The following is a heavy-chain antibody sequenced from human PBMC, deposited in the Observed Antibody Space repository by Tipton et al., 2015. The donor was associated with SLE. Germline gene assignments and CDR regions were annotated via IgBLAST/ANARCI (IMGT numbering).Heavy chain of an antibody. D-gene: IGHD3-10*01. V-gene: IGHV3-21*01. Sequence: SLRLSCAASGFTFSSYSMNWVRQAPGKGLEWVSSISSSSSYIYYADSVKGRFTISRDNAKNSLYLQMNSLRAEDTAVYYCARGGLLWPRAFDIWGQGTMVTVSS. CDR2: ISSSSSYI. CDR1: GFTFSSYS. J-gene: IGHJ3*02. CDR3: ARGGLLWPRAFDI.